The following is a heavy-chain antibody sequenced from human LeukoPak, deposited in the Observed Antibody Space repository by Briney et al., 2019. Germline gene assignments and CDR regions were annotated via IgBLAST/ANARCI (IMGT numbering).Heavy chain of an antibody. Sequence: GGSLRLSCAASGFTFSSYGMHWVRQAPGKGLEWVAVISYDGSNKYFGDSVKGRFTISRDNPKNTLYLQMNSLRAEDTAVYYCARDVICSGGSCSNSYYGMDVWGQGTTVTVSS. CDR1: GFTFSSYG. J-gene: IGHJ6*02. CDR2: ISYDGSNK. V-gene: IGHV3-30*03. CDR3: ARDVICSGGSCSNSYYGMDV. D-gene: IGHD2-15*01.